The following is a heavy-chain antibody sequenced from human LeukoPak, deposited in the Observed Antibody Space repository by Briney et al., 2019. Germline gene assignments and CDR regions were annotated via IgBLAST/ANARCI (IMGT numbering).Heavy chain of an antibody. CDR2: IYYSGST. Sequence: PSETLSLTCTVSGGSISSSSYYWGWIRQPPGKGLEWIVSIYYSGSTYYNPSLKSRVSISVDTSKNQLSLKLSSVTAADTAVYYCARRPYDILTGYYHPPDYWGQGTLVTVSS. D-gene: IGHD3-9*01. V-gene: IGHV4-39*01. CDR1: GGSISSSSYY. CDR3: ARRPYDILTGYYHPPDY. J-gene: IGHJ4*02.